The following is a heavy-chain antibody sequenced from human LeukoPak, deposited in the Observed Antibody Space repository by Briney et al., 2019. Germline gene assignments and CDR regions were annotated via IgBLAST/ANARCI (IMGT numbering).Heavy chain of an antibody. V-gene: IGHV3-23*01. CDR3: AKSGGTTYYYYGLDV. Sequence: GGSLRLSCAASEFTFSSYAMNWVRQAPGKGLEWVSAISGNGVITYYADSVKGRFTISRDNSKNTLYLQMNSLRAEDTAVYYCAKSGGTTYYYYGLDVWGQGTTVTVSS. CDR2: ISGNGVIT. J-gene: IGHJ6*02. D-gene: IGHD4-23*01. CDR1: EFTFSSYA.